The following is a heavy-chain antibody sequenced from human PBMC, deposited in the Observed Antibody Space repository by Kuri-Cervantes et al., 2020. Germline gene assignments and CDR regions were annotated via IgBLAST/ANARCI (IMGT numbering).Heavy chain of an antibody. D-gene: IGHD3-22*01. J-gene: IGHJ3*02. V-gene: IGHV1-8*02. CDR3: ARGHYGSSGPPLDI. CDR1: SYSFTSYG. CDR2: MNPNSGNT. Sequence: ASVKVSCKASSYSFTSYGISWVRQAPGQGLEWMGWMNPNSGNTGYAQKFQGRVTMTRNTSISTAYMELSSLRSEDTAVYYCARGHYGSSGPPLDIWGQGTMVTVSS.